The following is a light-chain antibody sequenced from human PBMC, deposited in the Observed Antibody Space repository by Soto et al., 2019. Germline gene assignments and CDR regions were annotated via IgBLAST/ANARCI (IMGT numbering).Light chain of an antibody. CDR2: DAS. J-gene: IGKJ3*01. Sequence: DIQMTQSPSSLSASVGDRVTITCRASQSISSYLNWYQQKPGKAPNLLIYDASSLKSGVPSRFSGSGSGTDFTLIISSLQPEDCATYYCQQSYSTPPFSFGPGTKVDIK. CDR1: QSISSY. V-gene: IGKV1-39*01. CDR3: QQSYSTPPFS.